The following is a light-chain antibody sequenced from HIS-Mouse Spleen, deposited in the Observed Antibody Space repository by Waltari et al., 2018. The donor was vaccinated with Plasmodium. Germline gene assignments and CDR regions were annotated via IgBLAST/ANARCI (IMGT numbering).Light chain of an antibody. Sequence: DIQMTQYPSSLSAAVVDRGTITCQASQDISNYLNWYQQKPGKAPKLLIYDASNLETGVPSRFSGSGSGTDFTFTISSLQPEDIATYSCQQYDNLPPAFTFGPGTKVDIK. J-gene: IGKJ3*01. V-gene: IGKV1-33*01. CDR3: QQYDNLPPAFT. CDR1: QDISNY. CDR2: DAS.